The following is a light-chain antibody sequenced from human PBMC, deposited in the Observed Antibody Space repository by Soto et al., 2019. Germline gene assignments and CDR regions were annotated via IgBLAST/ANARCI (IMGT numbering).Light chain of an antibody. CDR1: QSLAYSDGNTY. J-gene: IGKJ2*01. Sequence: DVVMTQSPLSLPVTLGQPASISCRSSQSLAYSDGNTYLNWFQQRPGQSPRRLIYKVSNRDSGVPDRCSGSGSGPDFTLQISRVEAEDVGVYYCMQGTHWPPYTFGQGTKLEIK. CDR3: MQGTHWPPYT. CDR2: KVS. V-gene: IGKV2-30*01.